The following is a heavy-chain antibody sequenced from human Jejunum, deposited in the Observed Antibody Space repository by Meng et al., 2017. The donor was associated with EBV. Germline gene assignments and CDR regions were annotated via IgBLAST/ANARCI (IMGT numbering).Heavy chain of an antibody. Sequence: VQRVQSGAEVKPAGASVKVSCKASGYSFTSRAMHWARQAPGQGLEWMGWINTDTRNPTYAQGLTGRFVFSLDTSVSTAYLQISSLKAEDTAVYYCARGEGGYCSSSSCYLGTWGQGTLVTVSS. CDR3: ARGEGGYCSSSSCYLGT. D-gene: IGHD2-2*01. CDR2: INTDTRNP. J-gene: IGHJ4*02. CDR1: GYSFTSRA. V-gene: IGHV7-4-1*02.